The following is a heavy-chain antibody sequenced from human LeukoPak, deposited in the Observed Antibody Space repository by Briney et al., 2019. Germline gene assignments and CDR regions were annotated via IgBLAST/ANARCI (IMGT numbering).Heavy chain of an antibody. Sequence: ASVKVSCKASGGTFSSYAISWVRQAPGQGLEWMGGIIPIFGTANYAQKFQGRVTITADESTSTAYMELSSLRSEDTAVYYCAKDPLLWFGEGGTFDYWGQGTLVTVSS. CDR3: AKDPLLWFGEGGTFDY. V-gene: IGHV1-69*13. CDR2: IIPIFGTA. CDR1: GGTFSSYA. J-gene: IGHJ4*02. D-gene: IGHD3-10*01.